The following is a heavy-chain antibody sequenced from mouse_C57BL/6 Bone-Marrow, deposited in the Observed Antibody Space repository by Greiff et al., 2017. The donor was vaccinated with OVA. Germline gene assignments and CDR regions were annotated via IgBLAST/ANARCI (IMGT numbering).Heavy chain of an antibody. CDR1: GYTFTDYY. CDR3: ARFYDGYPYYYAMDY. J-gene: IGHJ4*01. D-gene: IGHD2-3*01. Sequence: VQLQQSGPELVKPGASVKISCKASGYTFTDYYINWVKQRPGQGLEWIGWLFPGSGSTYYNEKFKGKATLTVDKSSSTAYMLLSSLTSEDSAVYFCARFYDGYPYYYAMDYWGQGTSVTVSS. CDR2: LFPGSGST. V-gene: IGHV1-75*01.